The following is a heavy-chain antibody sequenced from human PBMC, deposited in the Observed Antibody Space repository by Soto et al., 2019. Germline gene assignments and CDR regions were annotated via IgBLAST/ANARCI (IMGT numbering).Heavy chain of an antibody. V-gene: IGHV3-74*01. CDR1: GFTFSTYW. Sequence: VQLVESGGGVVQPGGSLRLSCAGTGFTFSTYWMHWVRQVPGKGLEWVSRVKTDGTNTGYADSVKGRFTISRDNAKNTLYLEMNNLRADDTAVYYCARGGVIVVGLDVRGQGTTVTVSS. CDR2: VKTDGTNT. J-gene: IGHJ6*02. CDR3: ARGGVIVVGLDV. D-gene: IGHD3-22*01.